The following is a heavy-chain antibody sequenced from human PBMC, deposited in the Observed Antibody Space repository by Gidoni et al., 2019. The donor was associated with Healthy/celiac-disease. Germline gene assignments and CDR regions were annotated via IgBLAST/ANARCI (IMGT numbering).Heavy chain of an antibody. J-gene: IGHJ6*02. V-gene: IGHV3-23*01. CDR1: GFTFSSYA. Sequence: EVQLLESGGGLVQPGGSLRLSCAASGFTFSSYAMSWVRQAPGKGLEWVSAISGSGGSTYYADSVKGRFTISRDNSKNTLYLQMNSLRAEDTAVYYCAKESSSLYYYYYGMDVWGQGTTVTVSS. CDR2: ISGSGGST. D-gene: IGHD2-2*01. CDR3: AKESSSLYYYYYGMDV.